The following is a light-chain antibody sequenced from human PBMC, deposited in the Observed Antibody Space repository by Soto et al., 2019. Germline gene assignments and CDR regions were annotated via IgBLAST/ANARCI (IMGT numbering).Light chain of an antibody. J-gene: IGKJ1*01. CDR1: QSISSW. V-gene: IGKV1-5*03. Sequence: MTQSPSTLSASVGDRVTITCRASQSISSWLAWYQQKPGKAPKLLIYKASSLESGVPSRFSGSGSGTEFTLTISSLQPDDFATYYCQQYNGYWTFGQGTKVEIK. CDR2: KAS. CDR3: QQYNGYWT.